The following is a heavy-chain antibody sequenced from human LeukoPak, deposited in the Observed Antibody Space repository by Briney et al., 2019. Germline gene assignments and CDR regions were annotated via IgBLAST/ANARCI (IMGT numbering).Heavy chain of an antibody. Sequence: SETLSLPCAVYGGSFRGYYWRWIREPPGKGREGIREINRSGSTNYNPSLKSRITISVDTSKNQFSLKLSSETAADTAVYYCARSSDILTTDAFDIWGQGKMVSVSS. V-gene: IGHV4-34*01. CDR2: INRSGST. D-gene: IGHD3-9*01. CDR1: GGSFRGYY. CDR3: ARSSDILTTDAFDI. J-gene: IGHJ3*02.